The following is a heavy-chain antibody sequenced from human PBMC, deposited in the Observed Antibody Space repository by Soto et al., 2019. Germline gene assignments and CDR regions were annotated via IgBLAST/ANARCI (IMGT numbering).Heavy chain of an antibody. CDR3: ARDHGEWELLHAFDI. CDR1: GFTFSSYA. J-gene: IGHJ3*02. V-gene: IGHV3-30-3*01. D-gene: IGHD1-26*01. CDR2: ISYDGSNK. Sequence: GGSLRLSCAASGFTFSSYAMHWVRQAPGKGLEWVAVISYDGSNKYYADSVKGRFTISRDNSKNTLYLQMNSLRAEDTAVYYCARDHGEWELLHAFDIWGQGTMVTVSS.